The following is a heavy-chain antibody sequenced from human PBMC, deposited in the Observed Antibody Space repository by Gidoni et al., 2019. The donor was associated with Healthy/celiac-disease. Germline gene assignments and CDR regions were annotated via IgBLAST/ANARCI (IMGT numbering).Heavy chain of an antibody. J-gene: IGHJ3*02. CDR3: ARSCMGRGAHAFDI. V-gene: IGHV3-21*01. CDR1: GFTFRSYS. D-gene: IGHD3-10*01. CDR2: ISSSSSYI. Sequence: EVQLVESGGGLVTPGGSLRLSCAASGFTFRSYSMNWVRQAPGKGLEWVSSISSSSSYIYYADSVKGRFTISRDNAKNSLYLQMNSLRAEDTAVYYCARSCMGRGAHAFDIWGQGTMVTVSS.